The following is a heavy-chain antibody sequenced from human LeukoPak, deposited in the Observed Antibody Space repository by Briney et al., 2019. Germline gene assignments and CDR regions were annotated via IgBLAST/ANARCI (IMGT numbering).Heavy chain of an antibody. CDR1: GFTFSYHY. Sequence: PGGSLRLSCAASGFTFSYHYMSWVRQAPGKGLEWVANLNQDGSERNYVDSVKGRFTISRDTSKNTLYLQMKSLRPEDTALYYCAKKSIDYDFWSAFDIWGQGTMVTVSS. J-gene: IGHJ3*02. D-gene: IGHD3-3*01. CDR2: LNQDGSER. V-gene: IGHV3-7*01. CDR3: AKKSIDYDFWSAFDI.